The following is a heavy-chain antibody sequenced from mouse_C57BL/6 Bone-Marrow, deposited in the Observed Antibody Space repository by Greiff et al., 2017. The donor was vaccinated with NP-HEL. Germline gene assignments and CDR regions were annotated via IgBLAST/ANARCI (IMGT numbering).Heavy chain of an antibody. CDR2: INPYNGGT. D-gene: IGHD2-5*01. CDR1: GYTFTDYY. CDR3: ARRDYSNPAWFAY. Sequence: EVQLQESGPVLVKPGASVKMSCKASGYTFTDYYMNWVKQSHGKSLEWIGVINPYNGGTSYNQKFKGKATLTVDKSSSTAYMELNSLTSEDSAVYYCARRDYSNPAWFAYWGQGTLVTVSA. J-gene: IGHJ3*01. V-gene: IGHV1-19*01.